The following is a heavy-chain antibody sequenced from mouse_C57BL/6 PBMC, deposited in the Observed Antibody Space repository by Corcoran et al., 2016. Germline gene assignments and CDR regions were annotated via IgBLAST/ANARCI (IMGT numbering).Heavy chain of an antibody. CDR1: GYTFTTYG. CDR2: INTYSGVP. Sequence: QIQLVQSGPELKKPGETVKISCKASGYTFTTYGMSWVKQAPGKGLKWMGWINTYSGVPTYADDFKGRFAFSLETSASTAYLQINNLKNEDTATYFCARRNDYDDAFAYWGQGTLVTVSA. J-gene: IGHJ3*01. D-gene: IGHD2-4*01. V-gene: IGHV9-3*01. CDR3: ARRNDYDDAFAY.